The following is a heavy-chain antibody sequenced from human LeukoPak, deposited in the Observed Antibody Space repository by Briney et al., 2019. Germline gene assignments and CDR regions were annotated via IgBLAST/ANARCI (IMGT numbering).Heavy chain of an antibody. CDR2: ISGSGGSA. D-gene: IGHD3-22*01. V-gene: IGHV3-23*01. J-gene: IGHJ4*02. CDR3: AKRGVVIRVILVGFHKEAYYFDS. Sequence: GASLRLSCAASGFTFSSYAMSWVRQAPGKGLEWVSAISGSGGSAYYADSVKGRLTISRDNPKSTLYLQMNRLRAEDTAVYFCAKRGVVIRVILVGFHKEAYYFDSWGQGALVTVSS. CDR1: GFTFSSYA.